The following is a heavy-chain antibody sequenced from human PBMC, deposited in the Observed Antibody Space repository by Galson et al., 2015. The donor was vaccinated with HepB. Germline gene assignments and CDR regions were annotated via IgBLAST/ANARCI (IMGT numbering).Heavy chain of an antibody. V-gene: IGHV1-69*13. CDR3: AGVVVAAHYYYYGMDV. Sequence: SVKVSCKASGGTFSSYAISWVRQAPGQGLEWMGGIIPIFGTANYAQKFQGRVTITADESTSTAYMELSSLRSEDTAVYYCAGVVVAAHYYYYGMDVWGQGTTVTVSS. D-gene: IGHD2-15*01. J-gene: IGHJ6*02. CDR1: GGTFSSYA. CDR2: IIPIFGTA.